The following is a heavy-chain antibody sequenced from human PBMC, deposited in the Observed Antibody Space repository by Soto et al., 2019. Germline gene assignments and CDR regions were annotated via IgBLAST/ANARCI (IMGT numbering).Heavy chain of an antibody. CDR3: AREVKDSYGMDV. V-gene: IGHV3-13*01. Sequence: EVQLVESGGGLVQPGGSLRLSCAASGNTFRNYDMHWVRQATGKGLEWVSSIGTGGDTYYADSVKGRFTISRENAKNALYLQMTSLRAGDTALYYCAREVKDSYGMDVWGQGTTVTVSS. CDR1: GNTFRNYD. CDR2: IGTGGDT. J-gene: IGHJ6*02.